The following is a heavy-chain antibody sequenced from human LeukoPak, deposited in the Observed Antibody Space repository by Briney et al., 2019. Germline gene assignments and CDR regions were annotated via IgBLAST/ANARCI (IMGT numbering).Heavy chain of an antibody. D-gene: IGHD6-19*01. CDR1: GFTFTTYW. J-gene: IGHJ4*02. CDR3: ARETPDSSGWD. Sequence: GGSLRLSCAASGFTFTTYWMTWVRQAPGKGLEWVANINQDGTEKYYVDSVKGRFTISRDNAKNSLYLQMNSLRSEDTAVYYCARETPDSSGWDWGQGTLVTVSS. V-gene: IGHV3-7*01. CDR2: INQDGTEK.